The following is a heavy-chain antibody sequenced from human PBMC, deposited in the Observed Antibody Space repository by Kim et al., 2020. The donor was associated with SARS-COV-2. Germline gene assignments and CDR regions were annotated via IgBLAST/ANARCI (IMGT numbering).Heavy chain of an antibody. V-gene: IGHV1-46*01. J-gene: IGHJ3*02. Sequence: KFQGRVTMTRDTSTGTVYMELSSLRSEDTAVYYCAREHYYDSSGGAFDIWGQGTMVTVSS. CDR3: AREHYYDSSGGAFDI. D-gene: IGHD3-22*01.